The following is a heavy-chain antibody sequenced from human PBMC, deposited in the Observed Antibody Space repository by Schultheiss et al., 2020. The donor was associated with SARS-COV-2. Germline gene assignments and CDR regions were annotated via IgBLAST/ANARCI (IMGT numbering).Heavy chain of an antibody. CDR2: ISGSGGST. CDR1: GFTFSSYA. D-gene: IGHD2-15*01. V-gene: IGHV3-23*01. Sequence: GGSLRLSCAASGFTFSSYAMSWVRQAPGKGLEWVSAISGSGGSTYYADSVKGRFTISRDNSKNTLYLQMNSLRAEDTAVYYCAKALGYCSGGSCYDFEYYYYGMDVWGQGTTVTVSS. J-gene: IGHJ6*02. CDR3: AKALGYCSGGSCYDFEYYYYGMDV.